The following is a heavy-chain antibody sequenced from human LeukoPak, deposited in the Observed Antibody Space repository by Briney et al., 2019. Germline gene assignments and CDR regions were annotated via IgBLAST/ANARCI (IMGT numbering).Heavy chain of an antibody. CDR1: GFTFSSYG. D-gene: IGHD4-17*01. J-gene: IGHJ3*02. CDR2: IRYDGSNK. V-gene: IGHV3-30*02. CDR3: AKDRATVTARTQDAFDI. Sequence: GGSLRLSCAASGFTFSSYGMHWVRQAPGKGLEWVAFIRYDGSNKYYADSVKGRFTISRDNFKNTLYLQMNSLRAEDTAVYYCAKDRATVTARTQDAFDIWGQGTMVTVSS.